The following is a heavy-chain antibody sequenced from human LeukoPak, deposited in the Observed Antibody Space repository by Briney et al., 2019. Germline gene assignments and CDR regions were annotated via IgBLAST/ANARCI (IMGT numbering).Heavy chain of an antibody. CDR1: GFTFSTYW. D-gene: IGHD6-19*01. V-gene: IGHV3-74*01. CDR3: ARPETQYSSGLDGFDI. J-gene: IGHJ3*02. CDR2: INSDGSRT. Sequence: GGSLGPSCAASGFTFSTYWMHWVRQAPGKGLVWVSRINSDGSRTTYADSVKGRFTISRDNAKNTLYLQMNSLRTEDTAVYYCARPETQYSSGLDGFDIWGQGTMVTVSS.